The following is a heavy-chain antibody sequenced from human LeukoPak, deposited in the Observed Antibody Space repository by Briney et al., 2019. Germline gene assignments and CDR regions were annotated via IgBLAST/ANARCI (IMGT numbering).Heavy chain of an antibody. CDR3: ARESGSAYYDY. D-gene: IGHD3-3*01. CDR1: EFTFSNYA. Sequence: GGSLRLSCAASEFTFSNYAMHWVRQAPGKGLEYVSAISSNGGSTYYANSVKGRFTISRDNSKNTLYLQMGSLRAEDMAVYYCARESGSAYYDYWGQGTLVTVSS. V-gene: IGHV3-64*01. CDR2: ISSNGGST. J-gene: IGHJ4*02.